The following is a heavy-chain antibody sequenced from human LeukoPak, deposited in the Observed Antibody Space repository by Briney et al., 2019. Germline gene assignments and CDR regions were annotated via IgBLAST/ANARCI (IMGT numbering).Heavy chain of an antibody. CDR2: MSPNSGNT. CDR1: GYTFTSYD. V-gene: IGHV1-8*01. CDR3: ARVGYYGMDV. D-gene: IGHD3-16*01. J-gene: IGHJ6*02. Sequence: ASVKVSCKASGYTFTSYDVNWVRQAPGQGLEWMGWMSPNSGNTGFAQNFQGRVTMTRSASISTAYMGLSSLRSEDTAVYYCARVGYYGMDVWGQGTTVTVSS.